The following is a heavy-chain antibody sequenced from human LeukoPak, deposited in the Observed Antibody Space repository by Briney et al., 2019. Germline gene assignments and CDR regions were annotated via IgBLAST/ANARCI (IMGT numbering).Heavy chain of an antibody. J-gene: IGHJ3*02. CDR1: GYTFTSYD. V-gene: IGHV1-8*03. Sequence: ASVKVSCKASGYTFTSYDINWVRQATGQGLEWMGWMNPNSGNTGYAQKFQGRVTITRNTSISTAYMELSSLRSEDTAVYYCAREKYYYGSGSTFHAFDIWGQGTMVTVSS. CDR3: AREKYYYGSGSTFHAFDI. D-gene: IGHD3-10*01. CDR2: MNPNSGNT.